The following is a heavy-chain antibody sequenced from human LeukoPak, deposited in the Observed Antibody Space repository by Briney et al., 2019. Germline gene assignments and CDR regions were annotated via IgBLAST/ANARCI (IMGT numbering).Heavy chain of an antibody. D-gene: IGHD3-3*01. CDR3: ARAYYAFWSGYFFSVWFDP. CDR2: ISAYNGNT. V-gene: IGHV1-18*01. Sequence: ASVKVSCKXSGYTFTSYGISWVRQAPGQGLEWMGWISAYNGNTNYAQKLQGRVTMTTDTSTSTAYMELRSLRSDDTAVYYCARAYYAFWSGYFFSVWFDPWGQGTLVTVSS. CDR1: GYTFTSYG. J-gene: IGHJ5*02.